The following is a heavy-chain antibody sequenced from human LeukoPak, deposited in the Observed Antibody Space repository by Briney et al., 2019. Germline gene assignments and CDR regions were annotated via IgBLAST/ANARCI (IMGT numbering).Heavy chain of an antibody. J-gene: IGHJ5*02. CDR3: ARQSPFYDFWSGYYGNWFDP. D-gene: IGHD3-3*01. V-gene: IGHV4-39*01. CDR2: IYYSGST. CDR1: SGSISSSSYY. Sequence: PSETLSLTCTVSSGSISSSSYYWGWIRQPPGKGLEWIGSIYYSGSTYYNPSLKSRVTISVDTSKNQFSLKLSSVTAADTAVYYCARQSPFYDFWSGYYGNWFDPWGQGTLVTVSS.